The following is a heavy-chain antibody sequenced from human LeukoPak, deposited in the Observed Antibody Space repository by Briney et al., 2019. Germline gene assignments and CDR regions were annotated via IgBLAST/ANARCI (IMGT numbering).Heavy chain of an antibody. CDR2: IDPSDSYT. V-gene: IGHV5-10-1*01. D-gene: IGHD2-15*01. CDR1: GYSFTSYW. CDR3: ATHENGLGYCSGGSCYPSRLDY. J-gene: IGHJ4*02. Sequence: GESLKISCKGSGYSFTSYWISWVRQMPGKGLEWMGRIDPSDSYTNYSPSFQGHVTISADKSISTAYLQWSSLKASDTAMYYCATHENGLGYCSGGSCYPSRLDYWGQGTLVTVSS.